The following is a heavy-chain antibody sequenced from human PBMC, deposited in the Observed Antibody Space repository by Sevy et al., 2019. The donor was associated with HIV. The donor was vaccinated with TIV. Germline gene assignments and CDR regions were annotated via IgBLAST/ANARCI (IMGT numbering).Heavy chain of an antibody. D-gene: IGHD6-6*01. CDR3: AKDLTGRYSSSSGDFDY. J-gene: IGHJ4*02. V-gene: IGHV3-30*02. CDR1: GFTFSIYG. CDR2: IRYDGSTK. Sequence: GGSLRLSCAASGFTFSIYGMHWVRQAPGKGLEWVACIRYDGSTKYYADSVKGRFTISRDNSKNTLYLQMNSLRAEDTAVYYCAKDLTGRYSSSSGDFDYWVQGTLVTVSS.